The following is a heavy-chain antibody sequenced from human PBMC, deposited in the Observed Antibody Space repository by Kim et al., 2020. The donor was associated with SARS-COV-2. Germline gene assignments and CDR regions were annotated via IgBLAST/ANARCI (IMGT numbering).Heavy chain of an antibody. CDR1: GFTFSSYG. Sequence: GGSLRLSCAASGFTFSSYGMHWVRQAPGKGLEWVAVIWYDGSNKYYADSVKGRFTISRDNSKNTLYLQMNSLRAEDTAVYYCARMLAHVTYYYYGMDVWGQGTTVTVSS. J-gene: IGHJ6*02. V-gene: IGHV3-33*01. CDR3: ARMLAHVTYYYYGMDV. D-gene: IGHD2-21*02. CDR2: IWYDGSNK.